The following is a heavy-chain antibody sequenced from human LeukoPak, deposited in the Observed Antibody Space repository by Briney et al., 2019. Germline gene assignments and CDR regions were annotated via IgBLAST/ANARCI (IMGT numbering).Heavy chain of an antibody. V-gene: IGHV3-7*01. D-gene: IGHD6-19*01. Sequence: PGGSLRLSCAASGFTFSSYWMSWVRQAPGKGLEWVANIKQDGSEKYYVDSVKGRFTISRDNAKNSLYLQMNSLRAEDTAVYYCARGEPAYFYSSGWYPNDYWGQGTLVTVSS. J-gene: IGHJ4*02. CDR3: ARGEPAYFYSSGWYPNDY. CDR2: IKQDGSEK. CDR1: GFTFSSYW.